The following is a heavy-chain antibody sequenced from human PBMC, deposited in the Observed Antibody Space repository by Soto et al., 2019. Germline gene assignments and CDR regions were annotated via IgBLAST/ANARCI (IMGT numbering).Heavy chain of an antibody. Sequence: GASVKVSCKASGYTFTSYAMHWVRQAPGQRLEWMGWINAGNGNTKYSEKFQCRVIXXRDTSASTAYMELSSLRSEDTAVFYCARDLGYSYGYDYYGMDVWGQGTTVTVSS. CDR1: GYTFTSYA. CDR3: ARDLGYSYGYDYYGMDV. J-gene: IGHJ6*02. D-gene: IGHD5-18*01. CDR2: INAGNGNT. V-gene: IGHV1-3*01.